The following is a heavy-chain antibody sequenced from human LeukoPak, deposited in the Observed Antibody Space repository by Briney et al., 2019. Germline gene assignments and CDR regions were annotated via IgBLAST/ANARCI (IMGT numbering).Heavy chain of an antibody. J-gene: IGHJ6*02. CDR1: GYTFTSYA. Sequence: ASVKVSCKASGYTFTSYAMHWVRQAPGQRLEWMGWINAGNGNTKYSQKFQGTVTITRDTSASTAYMELSSLRSEDTAVYYCARVQIPNYYYYGMDVWGQGTTVTVSS. V-gene: IGHV1-3*01. CDR3: ARVQIPNYYYYGMDV. CDR2: INAGNGNT.